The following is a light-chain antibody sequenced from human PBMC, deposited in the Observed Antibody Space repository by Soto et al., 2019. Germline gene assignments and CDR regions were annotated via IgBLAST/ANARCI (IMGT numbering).Light chain of an antibody. V-gene: IGLV7-46*01. CDR2: DTN. CDR3: SLSYNDRQF. J-gene: IGLJ1*01. Sequence: QAVVTQEPSLTVSPGGTVTLTCGSSAEAVTSGHYPYWFQQKPGQAPRTLIYDTNIKHSWTPARFSGSLLGDKAALILSGAQPEDEAEYYCSLSYNDRQFFGSGTKVTVL. CDR1: AEAVTSGHY.